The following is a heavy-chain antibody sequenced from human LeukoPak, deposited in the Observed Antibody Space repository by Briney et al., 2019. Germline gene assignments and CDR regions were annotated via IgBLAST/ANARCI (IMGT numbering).Heavy chain of an antibody. CDR1: GFTFSDHF. V-gene: IGHV3-72*01. J-gene: IGHJ4*02. D-gene: IGHD3-16*01. CDR2: IRNKDNRYTT. Sequence: GGSLRLSCAASGFTFSDHFMDWFRQAPGKGLEWVGHIRNKDNRYTTEYAASVRGRFTISRDDSKNSLYLQTTSRKTEDTAVYYWARGGGLTNNPDCWGQGSLVTVSS. CDR3: ARGGGLTNNPDC.